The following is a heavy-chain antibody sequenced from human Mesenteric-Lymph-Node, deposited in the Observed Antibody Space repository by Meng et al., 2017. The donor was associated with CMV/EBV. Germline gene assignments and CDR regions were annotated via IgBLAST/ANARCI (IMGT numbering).Heavy chain of an antibody. CDR1: GGSVGSGSYY. D-gene: IGHD2-2*01. V-gene: IGHV4-61*01. J-gene: IGHJ6*02. Sequence: SETLSLTCTVSGGSVGSGSYYWSWIRQPPGKGLEWIGYIYYSGSSNYNPSLKRRVTISVDTSKNQFSLKLSSVTAADTAVYYCARSRYCSSTSCPSPYYYYYGMDVWGQGTTVTVSS. CDR2: IYYSGSS. CDR3: ARSRYCSSTSCPSPYYYYYGMDV.